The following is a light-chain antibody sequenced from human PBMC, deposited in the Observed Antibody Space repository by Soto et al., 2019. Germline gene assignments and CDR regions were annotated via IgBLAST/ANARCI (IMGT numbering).Light chain of an antibody. J-gene: IGLJ1*01. V-gene: IGLV2-8*01. CDR3: SSYAGSNNAYV. CDR1: SRDVGGYNY. CDR2: EVS. Sequence: QSALTQPPSASGSPGKSVHISCTGTSRDVGGYNYVSWYQQHPGKAPKLMIYEVSKRPSGVPDRFSGSKSGNTASLTVSGLQAEDEADYYCSSYAGSNNAYVFGTGTKLTVL.